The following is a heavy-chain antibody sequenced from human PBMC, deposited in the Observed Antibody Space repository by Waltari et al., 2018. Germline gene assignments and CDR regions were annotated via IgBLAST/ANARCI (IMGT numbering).Heavy chain of an antibody. J-gene: IGHJ3*02. CDR1: GFDFKNAW. CDR3: ATGYSSSWDDTFDI. V-gene: IGHV3-15*01. D-gene: IGHD6-13*01. CDR2: IKSRGDGGTT. Sequence: EVQLVESGGGLVKPGGSLRLSCIAYGFDFKNAWMSWVRQAPGKGLEWVGRIKSRGDGGTTDDAAFGAGRFFISRNDSEDTLYLQMNSLQTDDTALYFCATGYSSSWDDTFDIWGLGTRVTVSS.